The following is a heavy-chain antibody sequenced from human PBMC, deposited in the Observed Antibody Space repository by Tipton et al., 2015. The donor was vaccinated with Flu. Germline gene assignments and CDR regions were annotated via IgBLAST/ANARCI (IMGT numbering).Heavy chain of an antibody. J-gene: IGHJ4*02. Sequence: TLSLNCTVSGGSISGYYWSWIRQPPGRGLEWIGYIYSSGRSNNYNPSVKSRVTISVDTSKNQFSLELSSVTAADTAVYYCAGIRLSGSYGVGLDYWGQGTLVTVSS. CDR1: GGSISGYY. V-gene: IGHV4-59*01. D-gene: IGHD1-26*01. CDR3: AGIRLSGSYGVGLDY. CDR2: IYSSGRSN.